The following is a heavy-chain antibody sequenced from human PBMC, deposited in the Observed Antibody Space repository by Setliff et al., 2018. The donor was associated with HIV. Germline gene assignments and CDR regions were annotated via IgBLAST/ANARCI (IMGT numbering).Heavy chain of an antibody. CDR2: IDYTGRT. CDR1: GGSINNYY. Sequence: SETLSLTCTVSGGSINNYYWGWIRQPPGKGLEWVGFIDYTGRTSYKPSLKSRVNISAATSKSQFSLKLNSLTTADTAVYYCARYRSGDSDISLDQWGHGALVTVSS. CDR3: ARYRSGDSDISLDQ. J-gene: IGHJ4*01. V-gene: IGHV4-59*01. D-gene: IGHD3-10*01.